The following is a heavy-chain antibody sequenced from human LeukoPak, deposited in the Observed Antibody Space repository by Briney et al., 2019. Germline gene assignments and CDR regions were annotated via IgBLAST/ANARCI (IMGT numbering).Heavy chain of an antibody. CDR3: TTRYGSGSY. CDR2: IKSKSDGGPT. V-gene: IGHV3-15*01. J-gene: IGHJ4*02. Sequence: PGGSLRLSCAASGFTVSSNYMSWVRQAPGKGLEWVGRIKSKSDGGPTDYAAPVKGRFTISRDDSKNTLYLQMNSLKTEDTAVYYCTTRYGSGSYWGQGTLVTVSS. CDR1: GFTVSSNY. D-gene: IGHD3-10*01.